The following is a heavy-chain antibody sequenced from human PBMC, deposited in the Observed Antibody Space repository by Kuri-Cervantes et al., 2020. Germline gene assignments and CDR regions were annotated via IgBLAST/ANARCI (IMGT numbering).Heavy chain of an antibody. D-gene: IGHD3-3*01. Sequence: GESLKISCAASGFTFSNAWMSWVRQAPGKGLEWVGRIKSKTDGGTTDYAAPVKGRFTISRDDSKNTLYLQMNSLKTEDTAVYYCTRHVLRFLEWSPEYYYYGMDVWGQGTTVTVSS. V-gene: IGHV3-15*01. CDR3: TRHVLRFLEWSPEYYYYGMDV. CDR1: GFTFSNAW. J-gene: IGHJ6*02. CDR2: IKSKTDGGTT.